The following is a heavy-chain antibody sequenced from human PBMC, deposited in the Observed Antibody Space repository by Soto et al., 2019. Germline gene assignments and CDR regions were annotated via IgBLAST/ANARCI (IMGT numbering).Heavy chain of an antibody. V-gene: IGHV2-5*02. CDR3: AQGPTHYGLALERGDWFDP. D-gene: IGHD3-10*01. CDR2: IYWDDDK. Sequence: QITLKESGPTLVRPTQTLTLTCTFSGFSLSTTGVGVGWIRQPPGKALEWLALIYWDDDKRYSPSLKSRLTITKDTSKNEVILTMTLMEPVDTARYDCAQGPTHYGLALERGDWFDPWGQGTLVPVSS. CDR1: GFSLSTTGVG. J-gene: IGHJ5*02.